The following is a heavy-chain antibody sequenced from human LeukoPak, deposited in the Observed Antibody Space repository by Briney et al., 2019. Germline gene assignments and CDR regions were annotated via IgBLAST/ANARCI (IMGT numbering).Heavy chain of an antibody. V-gene: IGHV3-23*01. CDR3: APLGRDASNDIHYK. D-gene: IGHD5-24*01. CDR2: TSGSGGST. Sequence: GGSLRLSCAASGFTFSSYAMSWVRQVPGKGLEWVSGTSGSGGSTYHADSVKGRFTISRDNSKNTLYLQMNGLRAEDTAVYYCAPLGRDASNDIHYKWGQGTLVTVSS. J-gene: IGHJ4*02. CDR1: GFTFSSYA.